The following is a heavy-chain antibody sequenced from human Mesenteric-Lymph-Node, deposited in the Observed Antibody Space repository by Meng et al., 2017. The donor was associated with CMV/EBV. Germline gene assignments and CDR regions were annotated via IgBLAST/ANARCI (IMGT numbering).Heavy chain of an antibody. Sequence: GESLKISCAASGFTFNAYSMNWVRQPPGKGLEWFSVIDSGGRTYYADSVKGRFTIFRDSSKNMLYLQMNSLRPEDTAVYYCAREDYYGSGSLDYWGQGTLVTVSS. J-gene: IGHJ4*02. CDR3: AREDYYGSGSLDY. D-gene: IGHD3-10*01. V-gene: IGHV3-66*02. CDR1: GFTFNAYS. CDR2: IDSGGRT.